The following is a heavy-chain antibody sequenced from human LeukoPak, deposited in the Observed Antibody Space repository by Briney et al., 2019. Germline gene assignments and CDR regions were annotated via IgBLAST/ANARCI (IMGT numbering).Heavy chain of an antibody. CDR1: GFTFDDYA. CDR2: ISWNSGYI. D-gene: IGHD3-10*01. V-gene: IGHV3-9*01. J-gene: IGHJ4*02. CDR3: AKDFYGSGSYYVDY. Sequence: SLRVSCAASGFTFDDYAMHWVRQVPGKGVEWVSSISWNSGYIGYADSVKGRFTISRDNAKNSLYLQMISLRAEDTALYYCAKDFYGSGSYYVDYWGQGTLVAVSS.